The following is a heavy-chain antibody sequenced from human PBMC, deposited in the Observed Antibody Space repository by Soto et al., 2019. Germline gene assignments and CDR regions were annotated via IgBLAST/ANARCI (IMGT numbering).Heavy chain of an antibody. CDR3: ASSRPGGICHF. CDR1: GLSFSYYH. Sequence: EMQLVESGGGLVQPGGSLRLTCVASGLSFSYYHMDWVRQAPGKGLEWIGRARNDPNDRTREYAASVRGRFTTSRDDSKNSFYLQMNSLKTEDTAISYCASSRPGGICHFWGQGTLVTVSS. V-gene: IGHV3-72*01. CDR2: ARNDPNDRTR. J-gene: IGHJ4*02.